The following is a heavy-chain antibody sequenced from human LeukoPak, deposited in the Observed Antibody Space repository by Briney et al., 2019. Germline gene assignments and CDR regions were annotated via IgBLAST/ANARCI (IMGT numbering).Heavy chain of an antibody. Sequence: PGGSLRLSCAASGFTFSSYWMSWVRQAPGRGLEWVANIKQDGSEKYYVDSVKGRFTISRDKSKNTLYLQMNSLRVEDTAVYYCARAGYYYDSSGYWGVADWFDPWGQGTLVTVSS. J-gene: IGHJ5*02. CDR1: GFTFSSYW. CDR2: IKQDGSEK. CDR3: ARAGYYYDSSGYWGVADWFDP. D-gene: IGHD3-22*01. V-gene: IGHV3-7*01.